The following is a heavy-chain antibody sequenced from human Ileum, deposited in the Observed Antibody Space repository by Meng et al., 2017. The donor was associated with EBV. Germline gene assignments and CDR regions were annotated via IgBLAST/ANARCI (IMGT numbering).Heavy chain of an antibody. Sequence: RRLLQASGPGLVKPSEPLSITSTVSGGSISICNVSWVWIRQSPGKALECIGTIYYRGNTFYHPSLKSRLTISIDTSKNEFSLTLRSVTAADTALYYCASAYDYGDYEAFAYWGPGSLVTVSS. CDR3: ASAYDYGDYEAFAY. D-gene: IGHD4-17*01. CDR2: IYYRGNT. V-gene: IGHV4-39*06. J-gene: IGHJ4*02. CDR1: GGSISICNVS.